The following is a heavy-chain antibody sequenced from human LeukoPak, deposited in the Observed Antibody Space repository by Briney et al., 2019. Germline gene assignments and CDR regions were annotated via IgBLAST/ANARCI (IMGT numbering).Heavy chain of an antibody. J-gene: IGHJ4*02. V-gene: IGHV3-66*01. CDR1: GFTVSSNY. CDR2: ISSGGST. D-gene: IGHD4-11*01. Sequence: GGSLRLSCAASGFTVSSNYMSWVRQAPGKGLEWVSVISSGGSTYYADSVKGRFTISRDNSKNTLYLQMNSLKVEDTAVYYCARDDSSLAPFDYWGQGTLVTVSS. CDR3: ARDDSSLAPFDY.